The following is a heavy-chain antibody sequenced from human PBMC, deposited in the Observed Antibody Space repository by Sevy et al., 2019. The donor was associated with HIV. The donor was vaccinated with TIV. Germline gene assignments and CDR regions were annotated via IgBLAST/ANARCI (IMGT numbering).Heavy chain of an antibody. J-gene: IGHJ3*02. D-gene: IGHD3-10*01. CDR3: AKGWSAGVRAFDI. CDR2: ISGSGGST. Sequence: GGSLRLSCAASGFTFSSYAMSWVRQAPGKGLEWVSDISGSGGSTYYADSVKGRFTISRDNSKNTLYLQMNSLRAEDTGVYECAKGWSAGVRAFDIWGQGTMVTVSS. V-gene: IGHV3-23*01. CDR1: GFTFSSYA.